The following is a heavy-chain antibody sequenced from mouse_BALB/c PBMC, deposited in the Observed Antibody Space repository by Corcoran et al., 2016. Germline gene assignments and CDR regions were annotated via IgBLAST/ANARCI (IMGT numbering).Heavy chain of an antibody. J-gene: IGHJ3*01. V-gene: IGHV3-6*02. Sequence: DVQLQESGPGLVKPSQSLSLTCSVTGYSITSGYYWNWIRQFPGNKLEWMGYISYDGSNNYNPSLKNRISITRDTSKNQFFLKLNSVTTEDTATYYCARARDWDWFAYWGQGTLVTVSA. CDR3: ARARDWDWFAY. D-gene: IGHD4-1*01. CDR2: ISYDGSN. CDR1: GYSITSGYY.